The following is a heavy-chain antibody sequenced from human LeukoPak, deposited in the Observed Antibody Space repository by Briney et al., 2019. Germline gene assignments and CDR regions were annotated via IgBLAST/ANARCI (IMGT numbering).Heavy chain of an antibody. V-gene: IGHV1-2*02. CDR1: GYTFTGYY. D-gene: IGHD3-10*01. CDR2: INPNSGGT. CDR3: ARDLGWFGEFDNWFDP. J-gene: IGHJ5*02. Sequence: ASVKVSCKASGYTFTGYYMHWVRQAPGQGLEWMGWINPNSGGTNYAQKFQGRVTMTRDTSISTAYMELSRQRSDDTAVYYCARDLGWFGEFDNWFDPWGQGTLVTVSS.